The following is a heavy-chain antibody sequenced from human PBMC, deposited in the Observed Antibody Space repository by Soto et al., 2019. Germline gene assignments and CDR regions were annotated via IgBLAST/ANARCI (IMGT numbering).Heavy chain of an antibody. CDR3: VREGSGWNSRGSFDF. D-gene: IGHD6-19*01. CDR2: ISGSGGSA. V-gene: IGHV3-23*01. Sequence: EVQLLESGGGLVGPGGSLRLSCAASGFTFSNYAMNWVRQAPGKGLECVSVISGSGGSAYYADSVQGRFTISRDNSKNTLYMQMNSLRDEDTAIYYCVREGSGWNSRGSFDFWGRGTTVTVTS. CDR1: GFTFSNYA. J-gene: IGHJ3*01.